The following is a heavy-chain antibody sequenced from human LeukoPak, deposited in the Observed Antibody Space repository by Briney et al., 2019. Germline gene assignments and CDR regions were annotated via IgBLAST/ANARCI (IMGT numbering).Heavy chain of an antibody. V-gene: IGHV3-23*01. D-gene: IGHD3-10*01. CDR2: FSGSGGST. CDR3: AKTGSSRFDY. J-gene: IGHJ4*02. CDR1: GFTFSSYS. Sequence: PGGSLRLSCAASGFTFSSYSMNWVRQAPGKGLEWVSAFSGSGGSTYYADSVKGRFTISRDNSKNTLFLQMNSLRAEDTAVYYCAKTGSSRFDYWGQGTLVTVSS.